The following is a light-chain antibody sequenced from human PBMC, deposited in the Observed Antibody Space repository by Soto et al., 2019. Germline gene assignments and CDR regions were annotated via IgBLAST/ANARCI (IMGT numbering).Light chain of an antibody. Sequence: QSVLTQPASVSGSPGQSIIISCTGTSSDVGDYNFVSWYQQHPGKAPKLMIYEVSNRPSGVSNRFSGSKSGNTASLTISGLQAEDEADYYCSSYTCSTTRGIYVFGTGTKVTVL. CDR2: EVS. CDR3: SSYTCSTTRGIYV. J-gene: IGLJ1*01. CDR1: SSDVGDYNF. V-gene: IGLV2-14*01.